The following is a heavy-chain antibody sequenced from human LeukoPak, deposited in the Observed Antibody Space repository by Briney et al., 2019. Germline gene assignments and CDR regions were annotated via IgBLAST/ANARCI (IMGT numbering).Heavy chain of an antibody. J-gene: IGHJ4*02. CDR2: IYYSGST. D-gene: IGHD2-15*01. CDR1: GGSISSSSYY. Sequence: PSETLSLTCTVSGGSISSSSYYWGWIRQPPGKGLEWIGSIYYSGSTYYNPSLKSRVTISVDTSKNQFSLKLSSVTAADTAVYYCAREDIVVGKEYFDYWGQGTLVTVSS. CDR3: AREDIVVGKEYFDY. V-gene: IGHV4-39*01.